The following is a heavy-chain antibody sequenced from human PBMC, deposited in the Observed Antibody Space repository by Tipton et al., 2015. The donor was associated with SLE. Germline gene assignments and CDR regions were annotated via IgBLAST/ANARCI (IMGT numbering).Heavy chain of an antibody. D-gene: IGHD2-15*01. CDR2: MSSDTSYT. Sequence: SLRLSCAASGFTFSDYYMSWIRQAPGKGLEWLSSMSSDTSYTKHSDSVKGRFTVSRDNAKNSLYLQMNSLRVEDTAVYYCARDLRTPLCSGGSCRSSAHWGQGTLVIVSS. J-gene: IGHJ4*02. V-gene: IGHV3-11*06. CDR1: GFTFSDYY. CDR3: ARDLRTPLCSGGSCRSSAH.